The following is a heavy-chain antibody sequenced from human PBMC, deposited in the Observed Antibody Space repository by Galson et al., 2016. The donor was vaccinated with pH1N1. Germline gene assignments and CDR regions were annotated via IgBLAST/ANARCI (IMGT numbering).Heavy chain of an antibody. CDR1: GFTFSSDW. V-gene: IGHV3-7*01. D-gene: IGHD1-26*01. J-gene: IGHJ6*03. CDR3: ARVTDHSGAYWENDYYYMDV. Sequence: SLRLSCAASGFTFSSDWMNWVRQAPGKGLEWVANIKQDGGETYYVDSVKGRFTISRDNAKNSLYLQMNSLRVEDTAVYYCARVTDHSGAYWENDYYYMDVWGKGTSVTVSS. CDR2: IKQDGGET.